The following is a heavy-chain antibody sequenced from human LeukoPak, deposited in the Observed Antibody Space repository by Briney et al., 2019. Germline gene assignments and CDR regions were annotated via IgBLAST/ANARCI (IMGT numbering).Heavy chain of an antibody. Sequence: GGSLRLSCAASGFTFSSYGMHWVRQAPGKGLEWVAFIRYDGSNKYYADSVKGRFTISRDNSKDTLYLQMNSLRAEDTAVYYCAKGEGYCSSTSCYRGFLFDYWGQGTLVTVSS. CDR1: GFTFSSYG. CDR3: AKGEGYCSSTSCYRGFLFDY. J-gene: IGHJ4*02. D-gene: IGHD2-2*02. CDR2: IRYDGSNK. V-gene: IGHV3-30*02.